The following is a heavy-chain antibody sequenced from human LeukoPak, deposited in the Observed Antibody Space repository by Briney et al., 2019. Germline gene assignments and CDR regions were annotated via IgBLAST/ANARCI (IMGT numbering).Heavy chain of an antibody. V-gene: IGHV1-18*01. CDR2: IGAYNGNT. CDR1: GYTFTSYG. CDR3: ARDERVHSYGLYYYYGMDV. J-gene: IGHJ6*02. Sequence: ASGKVSCKASGYTFTSYGISWGRQAPGQGLEWMGWIGAYNGNTNYAQKLQGRVTMTTDTSTSTDYMELRSLRSDDTAVYYCARDERVHSYGLYYYYGMDVWGQGTTVTVSS. D-gene: IGHD5-18*01.